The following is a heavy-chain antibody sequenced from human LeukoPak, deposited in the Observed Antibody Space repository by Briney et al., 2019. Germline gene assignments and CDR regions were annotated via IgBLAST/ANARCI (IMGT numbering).Heavy chain of an antibody. D-gene: IGHD3-22*01. CDR1: GFTFSSYA. Sequence: PGGSLRLSCAASGFTFSSYAMHWVRQAPGKGLEWLAVISYDESNKYYADSVKGRFTISRDNSKNTLFLQMNSLRAEDTAVYYCAKDYYDTTGDAFEIWGQGTMVTVSS. CDR3: AKDYYDTTGDAFEI. V-gene: IGHV3-30*18. J-gene: IGHJ3*02. CDR2: ISYDESNK.